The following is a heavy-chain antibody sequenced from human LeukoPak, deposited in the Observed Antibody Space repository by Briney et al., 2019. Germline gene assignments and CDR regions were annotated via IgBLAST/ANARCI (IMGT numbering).Heavy chain of an antibody. Sequence: SETLSLTCTVSGYSISSGYYWGWIRQPPGKGLGWIGSSFHSGSTYYNPSLKSRVTISVDTSKNQFSLKLSSVTAADTAVYYCARDGYSSSWYWFDPWGQGTLVTVSS. J-gene: IGHJ5*02. CDR2: SFHSGST. CDR3: ARDGYSSSWYWFDP. V-gene: IGHV4-38-2*02. CDR1: GYSISSGYY. D-gene: IGHD6-13*01.